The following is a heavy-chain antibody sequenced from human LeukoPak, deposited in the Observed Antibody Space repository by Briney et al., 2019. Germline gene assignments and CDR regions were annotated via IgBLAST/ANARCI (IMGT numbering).Heavy chain of an antibody. D-gene: IGHD1-26*01. CDR2: INHSGST. CDR1: GGSFSGYY. V-gene: IGHV4-34*01. Sequence: PSETLSLTCAVYGGSFSGYYWSWIRQPPGKGLEWIGEINHSGSTNYNPSLKSRVTISVDTSKNQFSLKLSSVTAADTAVYYCASSPYWELDFDYWGQGTLVTVSS. CDR3: ASSPYWELDFDY. J-gene: IGHJ4*02.